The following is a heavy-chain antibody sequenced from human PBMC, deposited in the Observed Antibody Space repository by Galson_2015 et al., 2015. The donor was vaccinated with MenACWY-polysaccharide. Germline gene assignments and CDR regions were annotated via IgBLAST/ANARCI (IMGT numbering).Heavy chain of an antibody. CDR2: IQYDGTNK. V-gene: IGHV3-33*01. CDR1: GPRFSGSG. CDR3: AREGSRIVFHAFDV. J-gene: IGHJ3*01. D-gene: IGHD2-21*01. Sequence: SLRLSCAASGPRFSGSGMHWVRQAPGKGLEWVAVIQYDGTNKVYADSVKGRFSISRDNSKNTLYLKMNSLRAEDTALYYCAREGSRIVFHAFDVWGQGTMVTVSS.